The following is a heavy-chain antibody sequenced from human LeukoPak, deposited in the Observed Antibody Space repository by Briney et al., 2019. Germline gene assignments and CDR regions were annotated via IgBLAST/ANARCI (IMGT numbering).Heavy chain of an antibody. J-gene: IGHJ4*02. CDR2: ISWNSGSI. Sequence: GGPLRLSCAASGFTFDDYAMHWVRQAPGKGLEWVSGISWNSGSIGYADSVKGRFTISRDNAKNSLYLQMNSLRAEDTALYYCAKAMRSSSAPFDYWGQGTLVTVSS. CDR3: AKAMRSSSAPFDY. V-gene: IGHV3-9*01. CDR1: GFTFDDYA. D-gene: IGHD6-6*01.